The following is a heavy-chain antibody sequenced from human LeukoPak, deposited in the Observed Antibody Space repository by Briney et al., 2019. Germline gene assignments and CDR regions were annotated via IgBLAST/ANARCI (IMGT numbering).Heavy chain of an antibody. CDR1: GFTFSSYE. D-gene: IGHD6-13*01. CDR2: ISSSGSSI. V-gene: IGHV3-48*03. J-gene: IGHJ4*02. Sequence: PGGSLRLSCAASGFTFSSYEMNWVRQAPGKGREWVSYISSSGSSIYYSDSVKGRFTISRDNAKNSLYLQMNSLRAEDTAVYYCARDRTSGSSSGHWGQGTLVTVSS. CDR3: ARDRTSGSSSGH.